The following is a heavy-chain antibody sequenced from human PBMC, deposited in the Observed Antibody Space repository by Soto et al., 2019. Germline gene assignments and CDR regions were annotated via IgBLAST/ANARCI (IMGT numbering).Heavy chain of an antibody. V-gene: IGHV1-8*01. D-gene: IGHD3-16*01. J-gene: IGHJ3*02. CDR3: ARANYDYIWGSPRAFDI. CDR2: MNPNSGNT. CDR1: GYTFTSYD. Sequence: ASVKVSCKASGYTFTSYDINWVRQATGQGLEWMGWMNPNSGNTGYAQKFQGRVTMTRNTSISTAYMELSSLRSEDTAVYYCARANYDYIWGSPRAFDIWGQGTMVTVSS.